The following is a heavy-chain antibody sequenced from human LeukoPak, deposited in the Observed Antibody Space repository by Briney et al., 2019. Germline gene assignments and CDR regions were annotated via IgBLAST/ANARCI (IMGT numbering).Heavy chain of an antibody. CDR1: GGTFSGYA. CDR3: ARSEYSYPQAHFDY. CDR2: IIPIFGTA. Sequence: ASVKVSCKASGGTFSGYAISWVRQAPGQGLEWMGRIIPIFGTANYAQKFQGRVTITTDESTSTAYMELSSLRSEDTAVYYCARSEYSYPQAHFDYWGQGTLVTVSS. D-gene: IGHD5-18*01. V-gene: IGHV1-69*05. J-gene: IGHJ4*02.